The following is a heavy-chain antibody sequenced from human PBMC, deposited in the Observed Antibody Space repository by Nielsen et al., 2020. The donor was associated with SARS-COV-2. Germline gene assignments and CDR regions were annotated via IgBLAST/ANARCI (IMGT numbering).Heavy chain of an antibody. CDR3: AGTVYDILTSYDQFDY. J-gene: IGHJ4*02. CDR2: IYYSGST. D-gene: IGHD3-9*01. V-gene: IGHV4-39*01. CDR1: GGSISSSSYY. Sequence: SETLSLTCTVSGGSISSSSYYWGWIRQPPGKGLEWIGSIYYSGSTYYNPSLKSRVTISVDTSKNQFSLKLSSVTAADTAVYYCAGTVYDILTSYDQFDYWGQGTLVTVSS.